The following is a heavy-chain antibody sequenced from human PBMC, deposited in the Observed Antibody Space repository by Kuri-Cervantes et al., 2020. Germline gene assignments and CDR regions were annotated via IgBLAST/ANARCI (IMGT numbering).Heavy chain of an antibody. CDR1: GFTVSSNY. CDR3: ANPTLTIKGGMDV. D-gene: IGHD3-9*01. J-gene: IGHJ6*02. CDR2: IYSGGST. V-gene: IGHV3-53*01. Sequence: GESLKISCAASGFTVSSNYMSWVRQAPGKGLEWVSVIYSGGSTYYADSVKGRFTISRDNSKNTLYLQMNSLRAEDTAVYYCANPTLTIKGGMDVWGQGTMVTVSS.